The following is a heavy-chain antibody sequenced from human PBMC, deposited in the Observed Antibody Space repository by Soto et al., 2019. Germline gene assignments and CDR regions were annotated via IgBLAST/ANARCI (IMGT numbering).Heavy chain of an antibody. CDR2: IYGDGNT. CDR1: GFAVSSNY. V-gene: IGHV3-53*02. J-gene: IGHJ4*02. Sequence: EVQLVETGGGLIQPGGSLRLSCAASGFAVSSNYMSWVRQAPGKGLEWVSVIYGDGNTYYADSVKGRFTISRDNSKNTMYLQMNSLIAEDTAVYYCAGGTGAYFDYWGQGTLVTVSS. D-gene: IGHD2-15*01. CDR3: AGGTGAYFDY.